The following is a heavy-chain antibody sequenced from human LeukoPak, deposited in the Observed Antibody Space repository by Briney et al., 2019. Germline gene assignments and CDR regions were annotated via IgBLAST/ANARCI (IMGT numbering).Heavy chain of an antibody. Sequence: SEPLSLTCTVSGGSISSYYWSWIRQPPGKGLEWIGYIYYSGSTNYNPSLKSRVTISVDTSKNQFSLKLSSVTAADTAVYYCASGEYCGGDCQGAFDIWGQGTMVTVSS. CDR2: IYYSGST. CDR3: ASGEYCGGDCQGAFDI. V-gene: IGHV4-59*01. J-gene: IGHJ3*02. CDR1: GGSISSYY. D-gene: IGHD2-21*02.